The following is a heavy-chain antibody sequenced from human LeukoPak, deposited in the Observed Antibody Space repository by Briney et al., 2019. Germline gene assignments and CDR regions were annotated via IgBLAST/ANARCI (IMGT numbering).Heavy chain of an antibody. V-gene: IGHV1-2*02. CDR2: INPNSGGT. D-gene: IGHD1-26*01. CDR1: GYTFTGYY. CDR3: AIHSGSYYAVIPAPGY. Sequence: GASVKVSCKASGYTFTGYYMHWVRQAPGQGLEWMGWINPNSGGTNYAQKFQGRVTMTRDTSTSTVYMELSSLRSEDTAVYYCAIHSGSYYAVIPAPGYWGQGTLVTVSS. J-gene: IGHJ4*02.